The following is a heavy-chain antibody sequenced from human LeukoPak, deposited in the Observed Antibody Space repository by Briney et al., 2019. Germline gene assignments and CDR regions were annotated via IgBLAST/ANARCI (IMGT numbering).Heavy chain of an antibody. V-gene: IGHV3-74*01. D-gene: IGHD3-16*01. CDR2: LNEDGGIT. CDR3: TRDIGGRSAY. J-gene: IGHJ4*02. CDR1: GYSFSSFW. Sequence: GGSLRLSCEGSGYSFSSFWMHWVRQAPGEGLVWVSRLNEDGGITNYADFAKGRFTISRDNARNTLYLQMSSLSADDTAVYYCTRDIGGRSAYWGQGAPVTVSS.